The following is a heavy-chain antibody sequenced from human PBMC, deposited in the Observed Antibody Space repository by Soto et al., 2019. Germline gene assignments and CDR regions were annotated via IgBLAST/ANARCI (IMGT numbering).Heavy chain of an antibody. D-gene: IGHD4-4*01. CDR2: ISGSGGST. J-gene: IGHJ6*02. CDR1: GFTFSSYA. CDR3: AKDQYSNQPPYYYYGMDV. V-gene: IGHV3-23*01. Sequence: PGGSLRLSCAASGFTFSSYAISWVRQAPGKGLEWVSAISGSGGSTYYADSVKGRFTISRDNSKNTLYLQMNSLRAEDTAVYYCAKDQYSNQPPYYYYGMDVWGQGTTVTVSS.